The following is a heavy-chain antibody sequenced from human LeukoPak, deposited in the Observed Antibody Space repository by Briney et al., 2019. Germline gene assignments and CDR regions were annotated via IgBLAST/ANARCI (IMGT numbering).Heavy chain of an antibody. V-gene: IGHV1-18*01. Sequence: ASVKVSCKASGYTFTSYGISWVRQAPGQGLEWMGWISAYNGNTNYAQKLQGRVTMTTDTSTSTAYMELRSLRSDDTAVYYCARALLAARPRYYYMDVWGKGTTVTVSS. J-gene: IGHJ6*03. CDR1: GYTFTSYG. D-gene: IGHD6-6*01. CDR2: ISAYNGNT. CDR3: ARALLAARPRYYYMDV.